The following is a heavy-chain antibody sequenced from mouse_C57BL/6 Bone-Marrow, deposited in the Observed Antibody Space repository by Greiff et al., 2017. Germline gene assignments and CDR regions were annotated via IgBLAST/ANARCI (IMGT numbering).Heavy chain of an antibody. J-gene: IGHJ3*01. Sequence: VQLQQSGAELVRPGASVKLSCTASGFNIKDDYMHWVKQRPEQGLEWIGWIDPENGDTEYASKVQGKSTITADTSSNTAYLQLSSLTSEDTAVYYCTSYDYDGAWFAYWGQGTLVTVSA. CDR3: TSYDYDGAWFAY. CDR2: IDPENGDT. CDR1: GFNIKDDY. V-gene: IGHV14-4*01. D-gene: IGHD2-4*01.